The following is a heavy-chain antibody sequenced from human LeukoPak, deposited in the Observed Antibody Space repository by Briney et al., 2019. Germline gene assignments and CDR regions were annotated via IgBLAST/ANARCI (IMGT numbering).Heavy chain of an antibody. Sequence: GASVKVSCKASGYTFTGYYMHWVRQAPGQGLEWMGWINPNSGGTNYAQKFQGRVTMTRDTSISTAYMELSRLRSDDTAVYYCARDVEVPAATFDYWGQGTLVTVSS. V-gene: IGHV1-2*02. D-gene: IGHD2-2*01. CDR2: INPNSGGT. J-gene: IGHJ4*02. CDR1: GYTFTGYY. CDR3: ARDVEVPAATFDY.